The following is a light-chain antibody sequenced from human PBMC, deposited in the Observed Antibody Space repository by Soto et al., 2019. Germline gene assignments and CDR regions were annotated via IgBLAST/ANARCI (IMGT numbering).Light chain of an antibody. CDR2: EDN. CDR1: SGSIASNY. J-gene: IGLJ1*01. CDR3: QSYDNSSYV. Sequence: NFMLTQPHSMSESPGKTVTISCTRSSGSIASNYVQWYQQRPGSVPTTVIYEDNQRPSGVPDRFSGSVDSSSNSASLSISGLETEDEADYYCQSYDNSSYVFGTGTKVTGL. V-gene: IGLV6-57*04.